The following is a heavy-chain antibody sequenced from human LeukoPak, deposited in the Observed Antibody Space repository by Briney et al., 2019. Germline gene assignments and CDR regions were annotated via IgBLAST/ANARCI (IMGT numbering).Heavy chain of an antibody. D-gene: IGHD6-19*01. CDR2: IKQDGSEQ. V-gene: IGHV3-7*01. Sequence: GGSLRLSCAASGFAFTTYWMGWVRQAPGKGLEWVANIKQDGSEQYYVDSVKGRFTISRDNAKNSLSLQMNSLRAEDTAVYYCAREQWLAYFDYWGQGTLVTVSS. CDR3: AREQWLAYFDY. J-gene: IGHJ4*02. CDR1: GFAFTTYW.